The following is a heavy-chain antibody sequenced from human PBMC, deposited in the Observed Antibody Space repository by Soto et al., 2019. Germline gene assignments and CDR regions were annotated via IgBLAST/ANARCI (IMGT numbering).Heavy chain of an antibody. CDR1: GFTFDDYA. Sequence: VESLRLSCAASGFTFDDYAMHWVRQAPGKGLEWVSLISWDGGSTYYADSVKGRFTISRDNSKNSLYLQMNSLRAEDTALYYCAKATGVGWRVNSLRGRDPFYFWGQGITVTV. CDR3: AKATGVGWRVNSLRGRDPFYF. V-gene: IGHV3-43D*04. CDR2: ISWDGGST. J-gene: IGHJ3*01. D-gene: IGHD1-26*01.